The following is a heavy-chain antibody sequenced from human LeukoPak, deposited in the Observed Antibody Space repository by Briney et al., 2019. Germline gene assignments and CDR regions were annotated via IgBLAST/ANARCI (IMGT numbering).Heavy chain of an antibody. CDR2: IYYSGST. Sequence: SETLSLTCTVSGGSISSYYWSWIRQPPGKGLEWIGYIYYSGSTNYNPSLKSRVTISVDTSKNQFSLKLSSVTAADTAVYYCASTTYYYDSSGGGYYFDYWGQGTLVTVSS. D-gene: IGHD3-22*01. V-gene: IGHV4-59*08. CDR3: ASTTYYYDSSGGGYYFDY. CDR1: GGSISSYY. J-gene: IGHJ4*02.